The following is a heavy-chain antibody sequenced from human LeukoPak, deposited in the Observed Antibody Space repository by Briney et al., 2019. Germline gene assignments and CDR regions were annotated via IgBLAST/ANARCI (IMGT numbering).Heavy chain of an antibody. D-gene: IGHD3-9*01. CDR2: MNSTSGHA. Sequence: ASVTDSCVCSAYSFTNVDINWVRHTTGQGLEGMGRMNSTSGHAGSARKFRGRVTITWNTSISTAYMGLSSLTSADTAVYYCAASLSRLDYFDYWDQGTLVTVSS. CDR3: AASLSRLDYFDY. CDR1: AYSFTNVD. V-gene: IGHV1-8*03. J-gene: IGHJ4*02.